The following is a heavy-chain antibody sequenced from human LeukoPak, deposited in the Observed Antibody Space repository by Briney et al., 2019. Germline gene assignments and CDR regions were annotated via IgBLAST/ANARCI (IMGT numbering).Heavy chain of an antibody. Sequence: SETLSLTCTVSGGSISSSSYYWGWIRQPPGKGLEWIGSIYYSGSTYYNPSLKSRVTISVDTSKNQFSLKLSSVTAADTAVYYCARLGSHLPFLWFGESYFDYWGQGTLVTVSS. CDR3: ARLGSHLPFLWFGESYFDY. CDR2: IYYSGST. D-gene: IGHD3-10*01. V-gene: IGHV4-39*01. CDR1: GGSISSSSYY. J-gene: IGHJ4*02.